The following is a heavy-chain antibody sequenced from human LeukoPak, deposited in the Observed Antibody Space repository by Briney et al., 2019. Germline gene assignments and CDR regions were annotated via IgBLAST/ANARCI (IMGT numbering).Heavy chain of an antibody. V-gene: IGHV4-4*07. CDR3: ARESGSIAVAGIIDP. D-gene: IGHD6-19*01. J-gene: IGHJ5*02. CDR2: IYTSGST. CDR1: GGSISSYY. Sequence: PSETLSLTCTVSGGSISSYYWSWIRQPAGKGLEWIGRIYTSGSTNYNPSLKSRVTMSVDTSKNQFSLKLSSVTTADTAVYYCARESGSIAVAGIIDPWGQGTLVTVSS.